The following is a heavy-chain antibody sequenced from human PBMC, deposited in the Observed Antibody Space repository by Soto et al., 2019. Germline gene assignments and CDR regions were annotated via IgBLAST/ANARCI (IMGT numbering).Heavy chain of an antibody. J-gene: IGHJ4*02. D-gene: IGHD4-4*01. Sequence: PGGSLRLSCAASGFNFRSYWIHWVRQAPGKGLMWVSHSNSDGTNTSYADSVKGRFTISRDNAKNSLYLQMNSLRAEDTAVYYCASFRQYYFDYWGQGTLVTVSS. V-gene: IGHV3-74*01. CDR2: SNSDGTNT. CDR3: ASFRQYYFDY. CDR1: GFNFRSYW.